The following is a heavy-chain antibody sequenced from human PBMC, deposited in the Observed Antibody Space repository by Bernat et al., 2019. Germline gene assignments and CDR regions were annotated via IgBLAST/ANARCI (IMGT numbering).Heavy chain of an antibody. D-gene: IGHD1-1*01. CDR2: IYYSGST. Sequence: QVQLQESGPGLVKPSQTLSLTCTVSGGSISSGGYYWSWIRQHPGKGLEWIGYIYYSGSTYYNPSLKSRVTISVDTSKNQFSLKLSSVTAADTVVYYCARSVVQLEVRPGINWFDPWGQGTLVTVSS. V-gene: IGHV4-31*03. CDR3: ARSVVQLEVRPGINWFDP. J-gene: IGHJ5*02. CDR1: GGSISSGGYY.